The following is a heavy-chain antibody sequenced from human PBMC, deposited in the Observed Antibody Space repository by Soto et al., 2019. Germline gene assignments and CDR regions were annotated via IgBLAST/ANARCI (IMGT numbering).Heavy chain of an antibody. V-gene: IGHV1-46*01. J-gene: IGHJ4*02. CDR1: EYTFTSYY. CDR2: INPSGGST. D-gene: IGHD3-10*01. CDR3: AREATMVREVNIENYFDY. Sequence: ASVKVSCKASEYTFTSYYMHWVRQAPGQGLEWMGIINPSGGSTSYAQKFQGRVTMTRDTSTSTVYMKLSSVTAADTAVYYCAREATMVREVNIENYFDYWGQGTLVTVSS.